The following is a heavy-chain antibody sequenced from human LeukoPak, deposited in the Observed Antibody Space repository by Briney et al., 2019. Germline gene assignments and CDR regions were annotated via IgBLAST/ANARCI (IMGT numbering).Heavy chain of an antibody. CDR1: GFTFSSYW. CDR2: INHNGNVN. V-gene: IGHV3-7*01. J-gene: IGHJ4*02. D-gene: IGHD4-17*01. CDR3: ARVGARQVLEY. Sequence: PGGSLRLSCAASGFTFSSYWMNWARQAPGKGLEWVASINHNGNVNYYLDSVKGRFTVSRDNAKNTLYLQMNSLRAEDTAVYYCARVGARQVLEYWGQGTLVTVSS.